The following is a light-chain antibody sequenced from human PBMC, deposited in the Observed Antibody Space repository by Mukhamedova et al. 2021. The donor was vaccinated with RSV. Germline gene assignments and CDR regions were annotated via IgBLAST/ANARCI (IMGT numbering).Light chain of an antibody. Sequence: WYQRRVHGKAPNLLIHGASTLQSGVPSRFSGSGSGTDFTLTISSLQPEDFATYYCQQGYGTPYSFGQGTKLEI. CDR3: QQGYGTPYS. V-gene: IGKV1-39*01. CDR2: GAS. J-gene: IGKJ2*03.